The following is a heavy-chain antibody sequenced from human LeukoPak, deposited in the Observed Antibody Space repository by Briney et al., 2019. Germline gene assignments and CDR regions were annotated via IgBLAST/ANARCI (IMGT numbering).Heavy chain of an antibody. Sequence: ASVKVSCKASGHTFTDYYMHWVRQAPGQGLEWMGWINPNSGATNYAQKFQGRVTMTRDTSITTVYMELSRLRSDDTAVYYCARLADCSSSSCRSFDYWGQGTLVTVSS. CDR1: GHTFTDYY. D-gene: IGHD2-2*01. V-gene: IGHV1-2*02. J-gene: IGHJ4*02. CDR2: INPNSGAT. CDR3: ARLADCSSSSCRSFDY.